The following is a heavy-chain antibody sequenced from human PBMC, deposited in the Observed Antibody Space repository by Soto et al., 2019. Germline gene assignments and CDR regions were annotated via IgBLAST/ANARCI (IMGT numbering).Heavy chain of an antibody. CDR2: IYYSGST. V-gene: IGHV4-31*03. CDR1: GGSITSGGYY. D-gene: IGHD5-18*01. CDR3: ARDSGYGYGYVWFDP. Sequence: SETLSLTCTVSGGSITSGGYYWSWVRQHPGKGLEWIGYIYYSGSTYYNPSLKSRVTISVDTSKNQFSLKLSSVTAADTAVYYCARDSGYGYGYVWFDPWGQGTLVTVSS. J-gene: IGHJ5*02.